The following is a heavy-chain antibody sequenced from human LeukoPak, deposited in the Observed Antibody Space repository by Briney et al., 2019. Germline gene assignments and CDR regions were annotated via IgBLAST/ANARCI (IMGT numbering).Heavy chain of an antibody. Sequence: PSETLSLTCTVSGGSINSYYWNWIRQPPGKGLEWIGYVSYSGNTNYNPPLKGRVTISKDTSKNQFSLKLDSVTAADTAVYYCARAVCSSTSCYFGFDYWGQGALVTVSS. J-gene: IGHJ4*02. V-gene: IGHV4-59*01. CDR1: GGSINSYY. CDR2: VSYSGNT. D-gene: IGHD2-2*01. CDR3: ARAVCSSTSCYFGFDY.